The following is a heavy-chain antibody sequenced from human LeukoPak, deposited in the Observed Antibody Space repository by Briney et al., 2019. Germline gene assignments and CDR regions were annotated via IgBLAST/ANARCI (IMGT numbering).Heavy chain of an antibody. V-gene: IGHV3-23*01. CDR1: GFTFRSYA. J-gene: IGHJ6*03. CDR3: AKGGAGYYMDV. CDR2: ISGSGDRT. D-gene: IGHD3-16*01. Sequence: AGGSLRLSCAGSGFTFRSYAMSWVRQAPGKGLEWVSAISGSGDRTDYADSVKGRVTISRDNSKNTLYLQMNSLRAEGTAVYYCAKGGAGYYMDVWGKGTTVTVSS.